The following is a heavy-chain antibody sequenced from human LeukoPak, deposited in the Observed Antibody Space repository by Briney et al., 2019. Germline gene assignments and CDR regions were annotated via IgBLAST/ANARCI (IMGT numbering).Heavy chain of an antibody. CDR2: INSDSSYI. CDR1: GFTFSSYS. V-gene: IGHV3-21*01. CDR3: AREGYDRGGYYFDY. Sequence: PGGSLRLSCAASGFTFSSYSMNWVRQAPGKGLEWVSSINSDSSYIYYADSVKGRFTISRDDAKNLLYLQMNSLRAEDTAVYYCAREGYDRGGYYFDYWGQGTLVTVSS. J-gene: IGHJ4*02. D-gene: IGHD5-12*01.